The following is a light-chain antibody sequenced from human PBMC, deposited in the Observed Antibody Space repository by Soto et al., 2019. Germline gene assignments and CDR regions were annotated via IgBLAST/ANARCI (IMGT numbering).Light chain of an antibody. CDR3: QQYNNWPPIT. V-gene: IGKV3-15*01. Sequence: IVMTHSPALLSVSAGERATLSCSASQSIGSDLAWYQQKPGQAPRLLIYGTSTRAPGIPPRSSGSGSGTEFTLTISSLQSEDFALYYCQQYNNWPPITFGQGTRLEIK. CDR2: GTS. CDR1: QSIGSD. J-gene: IGKJ5*01.